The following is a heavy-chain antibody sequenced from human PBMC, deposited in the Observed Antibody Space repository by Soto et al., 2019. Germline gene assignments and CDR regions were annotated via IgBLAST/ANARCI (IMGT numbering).Heavy chain of an antibody. D-gene: IGHD6-19*01. Sequence: GESLKISCEGSGYSFTSYWIGWVRQMPGKGLEWMGIIYPGDSDTRYSPSFQGQVTISADKSISTAYLQWSSLKASDTAMYYCAMAYSSGWAQHYYYMDVWGKGTTVTVSS. V-gene: IGHV5-51*01. CDR2: IYPGDSDT. CDR1: GYSFTSYW. CDR3: AMAYSSGWAQHYYYMDV. J-gene: IGHJ6*03.